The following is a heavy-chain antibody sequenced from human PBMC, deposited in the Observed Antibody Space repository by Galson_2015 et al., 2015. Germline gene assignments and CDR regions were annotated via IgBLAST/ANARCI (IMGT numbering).Heavy chain of an antibody. V-gene: IGHV3-49*04. CDR1: GFTFGDYA. J-gene: IGHJ6*03. CDR3: TRGAVYMDV. Sequence: SLRLSCAASGFTFGDYAMSWVRQAPGKGLEWVGFIRSKAHGGTAEYAASVKGRFTISRDDSKSIAYLQMNSLKIEDTAVYYCTRGAVYMDVWGKGTTVTVSS. CDR2: IRSKAHGGTA.